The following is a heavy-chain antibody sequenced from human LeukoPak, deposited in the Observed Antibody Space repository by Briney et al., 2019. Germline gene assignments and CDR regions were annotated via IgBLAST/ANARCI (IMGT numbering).Heavy chain of an antibody. CDR1: GFTFSSYW. CDR3: AKEAPYSGSYSHYYYYYMDV. J-gene: IGHJ6*03. CDR2: IKQDGSEK. D-gene: IGHD1-26*01. Sequence: GGSLRLSCAASGFTFSSYWMSWVRQAPGKGLEWVANIKQDGSEKYYVDSVKGRFTISRDNSKNTLYLQMNSLRAEDTAVYYCAKEAPYSGSYSHYYYYYMDVWGKGTTVTVSS. V-gene: IGHV3-7*01.